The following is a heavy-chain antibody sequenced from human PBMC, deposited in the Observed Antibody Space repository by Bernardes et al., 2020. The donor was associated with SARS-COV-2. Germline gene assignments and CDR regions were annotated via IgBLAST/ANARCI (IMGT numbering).Heavy chain of an antibody. Sequence: SETLSLTCAVYGSSFSGYYWSWIRQPPGKGQEWTGVINHIGSTNYNPSLTSRVTITVDTSKNPFSLKLSSATAADTAVYYCAGGHRSSWQPQYFQHWGQGTLVTVSS. CDR2: INHIGST. V-gene: IGHV4-34*01. CDR1: GSSFSGYY. CDR3: AGGHRSSWQPQYFQH. J-gene: IGHJ1*01. D-gene: IGHD6-13*01.